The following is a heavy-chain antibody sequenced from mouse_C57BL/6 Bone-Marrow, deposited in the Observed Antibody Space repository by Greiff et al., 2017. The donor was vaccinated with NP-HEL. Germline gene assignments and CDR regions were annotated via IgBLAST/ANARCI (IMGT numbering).Heavy chain of an antibody. Sequence: VQVVESGAELAKPGASVKLSCKASGYTFTSYWMHWVKQRPGQGLEWIGYINPSSGYTKYNQKFKDKATLTADKSSSTAYMQLSSLTYEDSAVYYCATIYYDYDGDYRGQGTTLTVSS. CDR2: INPSSGYT. J-gene: IGHJ2*01. CDR3: ATIYYDYDGDY. D-gene: IGHD2-4*01. V-gene: IGHV1-7*01. CDR1: GYTFTSYW.